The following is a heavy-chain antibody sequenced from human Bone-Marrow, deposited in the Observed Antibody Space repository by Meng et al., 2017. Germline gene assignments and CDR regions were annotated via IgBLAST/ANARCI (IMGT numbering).Heavy chain of an antibody. CDR1: GFTLSRYA. V-gene: IGHV3-30*04. CDR3: AKEGEVFPGSYFDY. Sequence: GESLKISCAASGFTLSRYAMHWVRQAPGKGLEWVAIISDDGTKKDYADSVRGRFTISRDNSKNTLFLQMNSLRAEDTAVYYCAKEGEVFPGSYFDYWGQGTLVTVSS. D-gene: IGHD2-21*01. J-gene: IGHJ4*02. CDR2: ISDDGTKK.